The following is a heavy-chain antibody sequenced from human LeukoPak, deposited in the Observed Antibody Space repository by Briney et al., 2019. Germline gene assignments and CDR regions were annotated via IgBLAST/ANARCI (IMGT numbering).Heavy chain of an antibody. CDR2: INISTGDP. V-gene: IGHV7-4-1*02. D-gene: IGHD3-10*01. J-gene: IGHJ6*02. CDR3: AKCYGSSINYYNMDV. CDR1: GYTSSAYL. Sequence: ASPRVSSAASGYTSSAYLVNSVRRAPGQGLEWRGCINISTGDPTYAQSLTGRFVFSLDTSVSTEYLQISSLEAEDTAVYYCAKCYGSSINYYNMDVWGQGTTVTVSS.